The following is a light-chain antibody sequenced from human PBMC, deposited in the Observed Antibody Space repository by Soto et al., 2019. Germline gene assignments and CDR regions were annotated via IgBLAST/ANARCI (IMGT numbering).Light chain of an antibody. CDR2: AAS. V-gene: IGKV1-17*03. CDR3: LQNNSYPRT. J-gene: IGKJ1*01. CDR1: QAVNSW. Sequence: IQVTQSPSSVSASVGDRVTITCRASQAVNSWLAWYQQKPGKAPKRLIYAASSLLSGVPSRFSGSGSETEFTLTISSLQPEDFATYYCLQNNSYPRTFGQGTKVDIK.